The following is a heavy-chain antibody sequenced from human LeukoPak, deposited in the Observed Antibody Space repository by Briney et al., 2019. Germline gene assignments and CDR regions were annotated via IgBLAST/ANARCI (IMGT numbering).Heavy chain of an antibody. D-gene: IGHD3-3*01. CDR1: RFTFSDYY. Sequence: PGGSLRLSCAASRFTFSDYYMNWIRQAPGKGLEWISYISGSGSIIYYADSVKGRFTISRDNAKNSLYLQMNSLRAEDTAMYYCARAYLFGEIRSWFDPWGQGTLVTVSS. J-gene: IGHJ5*02. CDR3: ARAYLFGEIRSWFDP. CDR2: ISGSGSII. V-gene: IGHV3-11*04.